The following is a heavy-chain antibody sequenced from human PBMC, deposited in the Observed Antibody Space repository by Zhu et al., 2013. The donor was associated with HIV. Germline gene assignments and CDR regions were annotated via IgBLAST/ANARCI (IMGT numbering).Heavy chain of an antibody. Sequence: QVQVVQSGAEVKKPGASVKVSCKASGYTFTGYYIHWLRQAPGQGLEWMGWINPNSGDTKYAQKFQGRVTATRDTSISTAYMELSRLSPDDTAVYYCAREPVDVLRFWSWPPXLFRPWGQGTLVTVSS. V-gene: IGHV1-2*02. J-gene: IGHJ5*02. CDR2: INPNSGDT. D-gene: IGHD3-3*01. CDR1: GYTFTGYY. CDR3: AREPVDVLRFWSWPPXLFRP.